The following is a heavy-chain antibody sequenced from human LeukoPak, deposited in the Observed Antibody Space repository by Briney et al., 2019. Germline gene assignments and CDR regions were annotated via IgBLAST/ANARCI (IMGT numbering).Heavy chain of an antibody. J-gene: IGHJ2*01. Sequence: SETLSLTCSVSGYSIKNGYQWGWIRQSPGKGLEWMGSINYSGSTYDNPSLKSRVTISVDTSKNQFSLKLSSVTAADTAVYYCARGGTGDRWYFDLWGRGTLVTVSS. V-gene: IGHV4-38-2*02. D-gene: IGHD7-27*01. CDR1: GYSIKNGYQ. CDR3: ARGGTGDRWYFDL. CDR2: INYSGST.